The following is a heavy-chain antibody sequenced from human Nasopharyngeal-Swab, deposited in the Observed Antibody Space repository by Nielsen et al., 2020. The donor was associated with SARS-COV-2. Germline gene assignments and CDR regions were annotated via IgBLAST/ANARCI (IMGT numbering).Heavy chain of an antibody. CDR1: GYTFTSYG. J-gene: IGHJ4*02. Sequence: ASLKVSCKASGYTFTSYGISWVRQAPGQGLEWMGWISAYNGNTNYAQKLQGRVTMTTDTSTSTAYMELRSLRSDDTAVYYCARAPVVVPAASGLAFNYWGQGTLVTVSS. D-gene: IGHD2-2*01. CDR3: ARAPVVVPAASGLAFNY. V-gene: IGHV1-18*01. CDR2: ISAYNGNT.